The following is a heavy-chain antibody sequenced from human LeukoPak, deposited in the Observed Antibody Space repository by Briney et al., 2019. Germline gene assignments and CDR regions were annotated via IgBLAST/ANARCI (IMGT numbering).Heavy chain of an antibody. CDR3: AGHDWVRGVIITIPYYFDY. J-gene: IGHJ4*02. CDR1: GYSFTSYW. CDR2: IYPGDSDT. Sequence: GESLKISCKGSGYSFTSYWIGWVRQMPGKGLEWMGIIYPGDSDTRYSPSFQGQVTISADKSISTAYLQWSSLKASDTAMYYCAGHDWVRGVIITIPYYFDYWGQGTLVTVSS. D-gene: IGHD3-10*01. V-gene: IGHV5-51*01.